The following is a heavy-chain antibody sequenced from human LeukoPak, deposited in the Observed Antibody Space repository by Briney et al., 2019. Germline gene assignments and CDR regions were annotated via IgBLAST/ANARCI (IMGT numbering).Heavy chain of an antibody. CDR3: ARGSGREWFDP. V-gene: IGHV4-59*01. J-gene: IGHJ5*02. CDR2: TYDSGST. D-gene: IGHD3-10*01. Sequence: PSESLSLTCTVSGGSISRSYWSWIRQPPGKGLEWIGYTYDSGSTFYNPSLKSRVTISVDTSKNQFSLKLSSVTAADTAVYYCARGSGREWFDPWGQGTLVTVSS. CDR1: GGSISRSY.